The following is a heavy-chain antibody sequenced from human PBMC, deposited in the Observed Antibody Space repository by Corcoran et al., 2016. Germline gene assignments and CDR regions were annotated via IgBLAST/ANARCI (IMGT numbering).Heavy chain of an antibody. CDR3: ARELGIAVAGTRAYYYYGMDV. CDR1: GFTFSSYW. D-gene: IGHD6-19*01. V-gene: IGHV3-74*01. Sequence: EVQLVESGGGLVQPGGSLRLSCAASGFTFSSYWMHWVRQAPGKGLVWVSRINSDGSSTSYADSVKGRFTISRDNAKNTLYLHMNSLRAEDTAVYYCARELGIAVAGTRAYYYYGMDVWGQGTTVTVSS. CDR2: INSDGSST. J-gene: IGHJ6*02.